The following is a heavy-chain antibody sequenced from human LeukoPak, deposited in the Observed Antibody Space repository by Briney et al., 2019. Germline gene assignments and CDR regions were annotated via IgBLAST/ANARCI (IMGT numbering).Heavy chain of an antibody. V-gene: IGHV3-48*01. CDR2: ISSSSSTI. CDR3: ARGPTVTRSYFDY. Sequence: GGSLRLSCAASGFTFSSYSMNWVRQAPGKGLEWVSYISSSSSTIYYADSVKGRFTISRDNAKNSLYLQTNSLRAEDTAVYYCARGPTVTRSYFDYWGQGTLVTVSS. J-gene: IGHJ4*02. D-gene: IGHD4-17*01. CDR1: GFTFSSYS.